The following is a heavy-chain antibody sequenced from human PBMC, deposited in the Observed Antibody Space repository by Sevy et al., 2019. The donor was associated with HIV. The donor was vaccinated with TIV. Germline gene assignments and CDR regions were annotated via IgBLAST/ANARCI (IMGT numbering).Heavy chain of an antibody. Sequence: GGSLRLSCVASGFTFSSYAMHWVRQAPGKGLEWVAVISYDGSNKYYADSVKGRFAISRDNSKNTLYLQMNSLRAEDTAVYYCARELTSSRITMIVVGRGFDPWGQGTLVTVSS. V-gene: IGHV3-30*09. CDR2: ISYDGSNK. J-gene: IGHJ5*02. CDR1: GFTFSSYA. CDR3: ARELTSSRITMIVVGRGFDP. D-gene: IGHD3-22*01.